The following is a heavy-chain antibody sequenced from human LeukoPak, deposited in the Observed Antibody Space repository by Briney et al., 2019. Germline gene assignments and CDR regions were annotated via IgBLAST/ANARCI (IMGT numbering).Heavy chain of an antibody. V-gene: IGHV1-8*03. CDR1: GYTFTSYD. CDR2: MNPNSGNT. Sequence: ASVKVSCKASGYTFTSYDINWVRQATGQGLEWMGWMNPNSGNTGYAQKFQGRVTITRNTSISTAHMELSSLRSEDTAVYYCARVKLGYCSSTSCYGWFDPWGQGTLVTVSS. J-gene: IGHJ5*02. D-gene: IGHD2-2*01. CDR3: ARVKLGYCSSTSCYGWFDP.